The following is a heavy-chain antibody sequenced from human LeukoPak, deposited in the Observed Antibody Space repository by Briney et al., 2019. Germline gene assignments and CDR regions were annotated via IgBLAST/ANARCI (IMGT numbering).Heavy chain of an antibody. CDR3: ARVRANLGDAFDI. Sequence: SVKVSCKASGGTFSSYVVSWVRQVPGQGLEWLGGIIPLFGTVNYAQKSQGRVTITTDESTSTVYMELSSLRSEDTAVYYCARVRANLGDAFDIWGQGTMVTVSS. V-gene: IGHV1-69*05. CDR1: GGTFSSYV. CDR2: IIPLFGTV. J-gene: IGHJ3*02.